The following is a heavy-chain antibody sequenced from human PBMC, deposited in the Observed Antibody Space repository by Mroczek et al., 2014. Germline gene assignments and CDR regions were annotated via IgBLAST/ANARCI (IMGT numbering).Heavy chain of an antibody. CDR2: IYPGDSDT. CDR3: ARSWQLVKSWFDP. D-gene: IGHD6-6*01. Sequence: VQLCSLSRGEKAGGVSEDLRVRVLDTALPATGSAGSRQMPGKGLEWMGIIYPGDSDTRYSPSFQGQVTISADKSISTAYLQWSSLKASDTAMYYCARSWQLVKSWFDPWGQGTLVTVSS. V-gene: IGHV5-51*03. J-gene: IGHJ5*02. CDR1: DTALPATG.